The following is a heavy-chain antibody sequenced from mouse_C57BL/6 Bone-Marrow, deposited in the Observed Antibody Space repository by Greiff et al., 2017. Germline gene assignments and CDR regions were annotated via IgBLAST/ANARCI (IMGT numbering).Heavy chain of an antibody. CDR2: IYPRSGNT. V-gene: IGHV1-81*01. J-gene: IGHJ3*01. CDR3: ARGDFPWFAY. CDR1: GYTFTSYG. Sequence: QVQLQQSGAELVRPGASVKLSCKASGYTFTSYGISWVKQRTGQGLEWIGEIYPRSGNTYYNEKFKGKATLTADKSSSTAYMELRSLTSEDSAVSFCARGDFPWFAYWGQGTLVTVSA.